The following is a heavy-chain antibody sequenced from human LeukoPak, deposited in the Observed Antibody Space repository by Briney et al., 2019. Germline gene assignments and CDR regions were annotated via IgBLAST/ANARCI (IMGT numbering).Heavy chain of an antibody. CDR3: ATAIESAVAADY. D-gene: IGHD6-19*01. V-gene: IGHV1-18*01. CDR1: GYTFTSYG. Sequence: ASVKVSCKASGYTFTSYGISWVRQAPGQGLEWMGWISAYNSNTNYAQKLQGRVTMTTDTSTSTAYMELSSLRSEDTAVYYCATAIESAVAADYWGQGTLVTVSS. J-gene: IGHJ4*02. CDR2: ISAYNSNT.